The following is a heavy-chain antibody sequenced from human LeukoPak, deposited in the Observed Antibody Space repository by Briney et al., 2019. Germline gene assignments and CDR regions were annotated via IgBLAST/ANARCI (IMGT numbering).Heavy chain of an antibody. J-gene: IGHJ4*02. CDR1: GYTLTELS. CDR3: ATEPIAVAGVDY. D-gene: IGHD6-19*01. Sequence: ASVKVSCKVSGYTLTELSMHWVRQAPGKGLEWMGGFDPEDGETIYAQKFQGRVTMTEDTSTDTAYMELSSLRSEDTAVYYCATEPIAVAGVDYWGQGTLVTVSS. CDR2: FDPEDGET. V-gene: IGHV1-24*01.